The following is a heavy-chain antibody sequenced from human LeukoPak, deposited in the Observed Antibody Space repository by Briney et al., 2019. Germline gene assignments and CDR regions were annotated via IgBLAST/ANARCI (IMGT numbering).Heavy chain of an antibody. Sequence: APVKVSCKASGGTFSSYAISWVRQAPGQGLEWMGWISPYNGNTNYAQKLQGRVTMTTDTSTSTAYMELRSLRSDDTAVYYCARSVSMVRGIHDAFDIWGQGTMVTVSS. CDR2: ISPYNGNT. V-gene: IGHV1-18*01. J-gene: IGHJ3*02. CDR1: GGTFSSYA. CDR3: ARSVSMVRGIHDAFDI. D-gene: IGHD3-10*01.